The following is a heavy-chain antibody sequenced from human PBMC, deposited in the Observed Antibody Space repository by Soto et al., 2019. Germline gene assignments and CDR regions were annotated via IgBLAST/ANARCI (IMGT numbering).Heavy chain of an antibody. V-gene: IGHV3-30-3*01. J-gene: IGHJ6*02. CDR1: GFTFSSYA. D-gene: IGHD2-2*01. CDR2: ISYDGSNK. CDR3: AREDGDIVVVPAATNPRYYYGMDV. Sequence: GGSLRLSCAASGFTFSSYAMHWVRQAPGKGLEWVAVISYDGSNKYYADSVKGRFTISRDNSKNTLYLQMNSLRAEDTAVYYCAREDGDIVVVPAATNPRYYYGMDVWGQGTTVTVSS.